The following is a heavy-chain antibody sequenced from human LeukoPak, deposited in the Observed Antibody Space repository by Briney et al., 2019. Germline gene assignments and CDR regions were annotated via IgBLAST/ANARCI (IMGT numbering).Heavy chain of an antibody. CDR2: MNPNSGNT. CDR3: ARGATYYDFWSGYYPIDYYYYYMDV. Sequence: VASVKVSCKASGYTFTSYDINWVRQATGQGLGWMGWMNPNSGNTGYAQKFQGRVTITRNTSISTAYMELSSLRSEDTAVYYCARGATYYDFWSGYYPIDYYYYYMDVWSKGTTVTVSS. D-gene: IGHD3-3*01. CDR1: GYTFTSYD. V-gene: IGHV1-8*03. J-gene: IGHJ6*03.